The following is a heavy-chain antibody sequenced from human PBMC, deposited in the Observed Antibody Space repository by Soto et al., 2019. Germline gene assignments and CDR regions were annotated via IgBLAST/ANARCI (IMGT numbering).Heavy chain of an antibody. J-gene: IGHJ4*02. Sequence: QVQLVESGGGVVQPGRSLRLSCAASGFTFSSYAMHWVRQAPGKGLEWVAVISYDGSNKYYADSVKGRFTISRDNSKNTLYLQMISLRAEDTAVYYCARAPHIVVVTATYGVSFDYWGQGTLVTVSS. D-gene: IGHD2-21*02. V-gene: IGHV3-30-3*01. CDR3: ARAPHIVVVTATYGVSFDY. CDR1: GFTFSSYA. CDR2: ISYDGSNK.